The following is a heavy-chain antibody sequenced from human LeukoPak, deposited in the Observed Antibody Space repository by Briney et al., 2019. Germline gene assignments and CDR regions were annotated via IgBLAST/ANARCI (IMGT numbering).Heavy chain of an antibody. J-gene: IGHJ4*02. CDR1: SFTFSSYV. V-gene: IGHV3-23*01. CDR3: AKDSVYYDNSSYPY. CDR2: VSTTGGST. D-gene: IGHD3-22*01. Sequence: PGGSLRLSCGASSFTFSSYVMSWVRQAPGKGLEWVSTVSTTGGSTYYADSVKGRFTISRDNSKDTLYLQMNSLRAEDTAVYYCAKDSVYYDNSSYPYWGQGTLVTVSS.